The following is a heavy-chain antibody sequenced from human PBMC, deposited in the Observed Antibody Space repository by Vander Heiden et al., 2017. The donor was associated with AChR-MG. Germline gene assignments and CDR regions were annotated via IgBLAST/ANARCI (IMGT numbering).Heavy chain of an antibody. Sequence: QVQLVQSGAEVKKPGSSVKVACKASGGTFSSYAISGVRQAPGQGLEWMGGIIPIFGTANYAQKFQGRVTITADESTSTAYMELSSLRSEDTAVYYCARAHYDFLGWDYYYYYYMDVWGKGTTVTVSS. CDR3: ARAHYDFLGWDYYYYYYMDV. D-gene: IGHD3-3*01. CDR2: IIPIFGTA. J-gene: IGHJ6*03. V-gene: IGHV1-69*01. CDR1: GGTFSSYA.